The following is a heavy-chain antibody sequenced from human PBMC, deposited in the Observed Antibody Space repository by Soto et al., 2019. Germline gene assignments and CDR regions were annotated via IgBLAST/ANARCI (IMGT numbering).Heavy chain of an antibody. CDR2: ISSSSTI. CDR3: ARDGFDY. Sequence: PGGSLRLSCAASGFTFSSYSMNWVRQAPGKGLEWVSYISSSSTIYYADSVKGRFTISRDNAKNSLYLQMNSLRAEDTAVYYCARDGFDYWGQGTLVTVSS. V-gene: IGHV3-48*01. CDR1: GFTFSSYS. J-gene: IGHJ4*02.